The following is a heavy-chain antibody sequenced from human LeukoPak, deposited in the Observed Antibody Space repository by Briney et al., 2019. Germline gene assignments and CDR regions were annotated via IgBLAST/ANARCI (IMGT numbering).Heavy chain of an antibody. J-gene: IGHJ4*02. V-gene: IGHV1-46*01. CDR1: GYTFSSYY. CDR2: INPSGSNS. CDR3: SSPKSPYEGTGPHN. D-gene: IGHD2-8*02. Sequence: ASVKVSCQASGYTFSSYYIHWVRQAPGQGLQWIGVINPSGSNSRYAEEFQGRVTTTRDPSTNTVNMELSILRPNHTTVYYCSSPKSPYEGTGPHNWGQGTQVTVSS.